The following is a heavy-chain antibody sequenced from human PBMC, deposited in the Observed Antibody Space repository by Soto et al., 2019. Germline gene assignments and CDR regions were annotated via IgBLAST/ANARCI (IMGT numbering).Heavy chain of an antibody. CDR1: GFTFSSYG. Sequence: QPGGSLRLSCAASGFTFSSYGMHWVRQAPGKGLEWVAVIWYDGSNKYYADSVKGRFTISRDNSKNTLYLQMNSLRAEDTAVYYCARDGLLYYYDSSGCDYWGQGTLVTVSS. D-gene: IGHD3-22*01. V-gene: IGHV3-33*01. CDR3: ARDGLLYYYDSSGCDY. CDR2: IWYDGSNK. J-gene: IGHJ4*02.